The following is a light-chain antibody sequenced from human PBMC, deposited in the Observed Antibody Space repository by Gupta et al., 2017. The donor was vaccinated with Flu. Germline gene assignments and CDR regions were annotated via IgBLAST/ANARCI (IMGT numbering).Light chain of an antibody. Sequence: DIQMTQSPSSLSASVGDRVTITCRASQSISSYLNWYQQKPGKAPKLLIYAASRLQSGVPSRFSGSGSGTXFTLTIXRLQPEDFATYYCQQRHSTPMTFGXGTKVEIK. V-gene: IGKV1-39*01. J-gene: IGKJ1*01. CDR2: AAS. CDR1: QSISSY. CDR3: QQRHSTPMT.